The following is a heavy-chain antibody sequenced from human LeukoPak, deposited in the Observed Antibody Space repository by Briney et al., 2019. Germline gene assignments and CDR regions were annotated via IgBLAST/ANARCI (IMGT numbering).Heavy chain of an antibody. J-gene: IGHJ6*03. D-gene: IGHD5/OR15-5a*01. CDR2: IYTSGGT. CDR3: ARGLYPYYYYYMDV. CDR1: GGPICSYY. Sequence: SETLPLTCNLCGGPICSYYGRWIPQPAGKALEWIGLIYTSGGTNYNPSLKNRVTMSVDTSKNQFSLKLSSVTAADTAVYYCARGLYPYYYYYMDVWGKGTTVTVSS. V-gene: IGHV4-4*07.